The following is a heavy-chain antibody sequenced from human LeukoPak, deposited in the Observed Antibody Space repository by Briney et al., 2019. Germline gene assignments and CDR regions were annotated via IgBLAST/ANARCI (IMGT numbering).Heavy chain of an antibody. CDR2: IFGSGGSA. V-gene: IGHV3-23*01. CDR1: GFTFNNYA. D-gene: IGHD2-15*01. J-gene: IGHJ4*02. CDR3: GKTTVGYSSGRYPGWPVDY. Sequence: GGSLRLSCAASGFTFNNYAMYWVRQAPGKGLEWASGIFGSGGSAHYADSMKGRFTISRDNSKNTVYLQLDSLRVEDTAVYYCGKTTVGYSSGRYPGWPVDYWGQGTLVTVSS.